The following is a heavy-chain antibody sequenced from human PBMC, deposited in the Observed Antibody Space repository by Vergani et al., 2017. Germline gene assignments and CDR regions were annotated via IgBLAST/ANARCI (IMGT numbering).Heavy chain of an antibody. J-gene: IGHJ6*02. CDR1: GFTFSSYA. V-gene: IGHV3-23*01. CDR3: ARWVQSGYYTGDYYYYGMDV. CDR2: ISGSGGST. Sequence: EVQLLESGGGLVQPGGSLRLSCAASGFTFSSYAMSWVRQAPGKGLEWVSAISGSGGSTYYADSVKGRFTISRDNAKNTLYLQMNSLRAEDTAVYYCARWVQSGYYTGDYYYYGMDVWGQGTTVTVSS. D-gene: IGHD3-3*01.